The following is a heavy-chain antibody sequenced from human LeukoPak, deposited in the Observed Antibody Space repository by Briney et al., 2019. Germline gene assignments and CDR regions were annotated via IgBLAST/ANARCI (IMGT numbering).Heavy chain of an antibody. CDR1: GFTFSSYS. CDR3: ARGGSGKEDDY. J-gene: IGHJ4*02. CDR2: ISSSSSYI. D-gene: IGHD3-10*01. Sequence: PGGSLRLSCAASGFTFSSYSMNWVRQAPGKGLEWVSSISSSSSYICYADSVKGRFTISRDNAKNSLYLQMNSLRAEDTAVYYCARGGSGKEDDYWGQGTLVTVSS. V-gene: IGHV3-21*01.